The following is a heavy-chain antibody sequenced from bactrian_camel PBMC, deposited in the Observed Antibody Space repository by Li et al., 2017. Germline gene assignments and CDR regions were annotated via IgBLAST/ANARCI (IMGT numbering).Heavy chain of an antibody. Sequence: HVQLVESGGGSVQPGGSLRLSCAASGYTDCMGWFRQAPGKERERVAIIARDGSPRYADFVKGRCTISRDNAKNTLALELNSLKPEDTAMYYCAAGGGWLCRSHSSGDVLYWGQGTQVTVS. CDR3: AAGGGWLCRSHSSGDVLY. CDR2: IARDGSP. D-gene: IGHD1*01. J-gene: IGHJ4*01. V-gene: IGHV3S55*01. CDR1: GYTDC.